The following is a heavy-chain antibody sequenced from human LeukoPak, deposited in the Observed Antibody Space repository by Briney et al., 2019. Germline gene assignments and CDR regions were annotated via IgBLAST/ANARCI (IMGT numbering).Heavy chain of an antibody. V-gene: IGHV3-23*01. CDR2: IRGSGGST. J-gene: IGHJ4*02. Sequence: GGSLRLSCAASGFTFSSYAMSWVRQAPGKGLEWVSAIRGSGGSTYYADSVKGRFTISRDNSKNTLYLQMNSLRAEDTAVYYCAKDRVVVPAASDYWGQGTLVTVSS. CDR3: AKDRVVVPAASDY. D-gene: IGHD2-2*01. CDR1: GFTFSSYA.